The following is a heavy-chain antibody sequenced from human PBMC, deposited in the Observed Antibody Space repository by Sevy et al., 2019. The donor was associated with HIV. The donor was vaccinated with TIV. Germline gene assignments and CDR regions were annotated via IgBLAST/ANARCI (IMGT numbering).Heavy chain of an antibody. Sequence: GGSLRLSCAASGFTFSSYGMHWVRQAPDKGLEWVAVIWYDGTNKYYADSVKGRFTISRDNSKNTLYVQMSSRRAEDTAVYYCARDKLPPVMVTMVRGALSYFFDYWGQGTLVTVSS. CDR2: IWYDGTNK. J-gene: IGHJ4*02. CDR3: ARDKLPPVMVTMVRGALSYFFDY. CDR1: GFTFSSYG. D-gene: IGHD3-10*01. V-gene: IGHV3-33*01.